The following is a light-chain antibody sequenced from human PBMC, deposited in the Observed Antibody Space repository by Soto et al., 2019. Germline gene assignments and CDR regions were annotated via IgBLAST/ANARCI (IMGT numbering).Light chain of an antibody. V-gene: IGKV1-39*01. Sequence: DIQMTQSPSSLSASVGDRVTITCRASQSISTYLNWYQQKPGEAPKHLIYGASTLQSGVPSRFSGSGSGTDFILTISSLQPEDFATYHCQQSYNTPSTFGQGTRLEIK. CDR2: GAS. J-gene: IGKJ5*01. CDR3: QQSYNTPST. CDR1: QSISTY.